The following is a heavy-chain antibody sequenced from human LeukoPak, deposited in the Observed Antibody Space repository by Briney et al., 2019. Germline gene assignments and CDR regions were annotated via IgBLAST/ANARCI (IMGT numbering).Heavy chain of an antibody. CDR1: GGTFSSYA. Sequence: ASVKVSCKASGGTFSSYAISWVRQAPGQGLEWMGGIIPIFGTANYAQKFQGRVTITTDESTSTAYMELSSLRSEYTAVYYCASYYYDSSGYEQIDYWGQGTLVTVSS. D-gene: IGHD3-22*01. J-gene: IGHJ4*02. CDR2: IIPIFGTA. V-gene: IGHV1-69*05. CDR3: ASYYYDSSGYEQIDY.